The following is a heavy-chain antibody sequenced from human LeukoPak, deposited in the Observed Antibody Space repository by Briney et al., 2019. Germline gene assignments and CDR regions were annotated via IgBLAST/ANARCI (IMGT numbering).Heavy chain of an antibody. V-gene: IGHV3-7*01. CDR3: ASSIAVAGTHAFDI. Sequence: GGSLRLSCAVSGFTVSGNYMSWVRQAPGKGLEWVANIKQDGSEKYYVDSVKGRFTISRDNAKNSLYLQMNSLRAEDTAVYYCASSIAVAGTHAFDIWGQGTMVTVSS. D-gene: IGHD6-19*01. J-gene: IGHJ3*02. CDR1: GFTVSGNY. CDR2: IKQDGSEK.